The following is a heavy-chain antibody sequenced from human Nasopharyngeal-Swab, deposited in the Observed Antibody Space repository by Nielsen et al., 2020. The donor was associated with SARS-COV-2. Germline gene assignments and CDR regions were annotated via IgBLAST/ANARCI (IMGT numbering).Heavy chain of an antibody. CDR2: IDPSDSYT. D-gene: IGHD1-14*01. CDR1: GYSFTSYW. J-gene: IGHJ5*02. CDR3: ARRFEPSPGGYWFDP. Sequence: KVSCKGSGYSFTSYWISWVRQMPGKGLEWMGRIDPSDSYTNYSPSFQGHVTISADKSISTAYLQWSSLKASDTAMYYCARRFEPSPGGYWFDPWGQGTLVTVSS. V-gene: IGHV5-10-1*01.